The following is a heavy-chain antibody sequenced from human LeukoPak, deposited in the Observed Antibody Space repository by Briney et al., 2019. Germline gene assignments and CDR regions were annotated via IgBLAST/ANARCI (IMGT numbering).Heavy chain of an antibody. CDR1: GFTFSSYS. CDR2: ISNSSSTI. J-gene: IGHJ4*02. V-gene: IGHV3-48*01. D-gene: IGHD2-2*02. Sequence: GGSLRLSCAASGFTFSSYSMNWVRQAPGKGLEWVSYISNSSSTIYYADSVKGRFTISRDNAKNSLYLQMNSLRAEDTAVYYCARAPAAIPDYWGQGTLVTVSS. CDR3: ARAPAAIPDY.